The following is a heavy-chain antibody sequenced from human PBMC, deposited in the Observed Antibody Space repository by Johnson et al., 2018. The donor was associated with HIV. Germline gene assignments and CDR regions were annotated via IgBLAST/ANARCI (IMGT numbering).Heavy chain of an antibody. CDR3: AKDGERAVAAAFDI. D-gene: IGHD6-19*01. CDR2: ISHDGSNK. V-gene: IGHV3-30-3*01. J-gene: IGHJ3*02. Sequence: QVQLVESGGGVVQPGRSLRLSCTASGFIFSSYEMHWVRQAPGKGLEWVALISHDGSNKSYADSVKGRFSIFRDSSKNTLYLQMNSLRAEDTAVYYCAKDGERAVAAAFDIWGQGTMVTVSS. CDR1: GFIFSSYE.